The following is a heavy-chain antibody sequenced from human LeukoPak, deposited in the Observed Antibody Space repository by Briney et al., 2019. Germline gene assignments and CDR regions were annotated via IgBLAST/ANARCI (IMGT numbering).Heavy chain of an antibody. CDR1: GGSISSYY. J-gene: IGHJ6*03. D-gene: IGHD1-26*01. Sequence: SVTLSLTCTVSGGSISSYYWSWIRQSPGKGLEWIGYVYYTGSTSYNPSLKSRATISLDTSKNQFSLKLTSVTAADTAVYYCSGSYVYYYYYYMDVWGKGTTVTISS. CDR2: VYYTGST. V-gene: IGHV4-59*01. CDR3: SGSYVYYYYYYMDV.